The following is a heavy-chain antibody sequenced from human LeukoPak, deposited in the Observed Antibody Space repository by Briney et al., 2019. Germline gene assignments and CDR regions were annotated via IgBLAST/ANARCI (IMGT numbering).Heavy chain of an antibody. Sequence: GGSLRLSCAASGFIFSDYYMSWIRQAPGKGLEWVSYISSTLVTTYYADSVKGRFTISRDNAKNSLYLQMNSLRAEDTAVYCCARSVYNWNDVDYWGQGTLVTVSS. J-gene: IGHJ4*02. D-gene: IGHD1-20*01. CDR3: ARSVYNWNDVDY. V-gene: IGHV3-11*01. CDR1: GFIFSDYY. CDR2: ISSTLVTT.